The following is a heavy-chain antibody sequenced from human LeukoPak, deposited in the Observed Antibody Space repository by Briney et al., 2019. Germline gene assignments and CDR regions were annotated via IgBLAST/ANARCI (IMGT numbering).Heavy chain of an antibody. V-gene: IGHV3-64*01. CDR3: ARDSGIYDFWSGYAYNWFDP. J-gene: IGHJ5*02. Sequence: GGSLRLSCAASGFTFSSYAMHWVRQAPGKGLEYVSAISSNGGSTYYANSEKGRFTISRDNSKNTLYLQMGSLRAEDMAVYYCARDSGIYDFWSGYAYNWFDPWGQGTLVTVSS. CDR1: GFTFSSYA. D-gene: IGHD3-3*01. CDR2: ISSNGGST.